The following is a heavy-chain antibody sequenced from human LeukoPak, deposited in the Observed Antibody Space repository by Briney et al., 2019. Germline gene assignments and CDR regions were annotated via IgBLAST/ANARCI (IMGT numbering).Heavy chain of an antibody. CDR3: ARGKGYYGSGSSFDY. J-gene: IGHJ4*02. CDR2: ISYDGSNT. V-gene: IGHV3-30*04. D-gene: IGHD3-10*01. CDR1: GFTFSRYA. Sequence: GGSLRLSCAVSGFTFSRYAMHWVRQAPGEGLEWVALISYDGSNTYYADSVRGLFTISRDDSKNTLFLQMNNLRAEDTAVYYCARGKGYYGSGSSFDYWAQGTLVTVSS.